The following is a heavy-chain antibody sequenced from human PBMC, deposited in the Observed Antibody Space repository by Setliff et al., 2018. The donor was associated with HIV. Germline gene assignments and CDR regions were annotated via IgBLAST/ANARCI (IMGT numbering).Heavy chain of an antibody. Sequence: SETLSLTCTVSGGSISSSSYYWGWIRQPPGKGLEWIGSIYYSGSTYYNPSLKSRVTISVDTSKNQFSLKLSSVTAADTAVYYCARTTGSHRAFDIWGQGTMGTVSS. CDR1: GGSISSSSYY. V-gene: IGHV4-39*01. CDR2: IYYSGST. J-gene: IGHJ3*02. D-gene: IGHD4-17*01. CDR3: ARTTGSHRAFDI.